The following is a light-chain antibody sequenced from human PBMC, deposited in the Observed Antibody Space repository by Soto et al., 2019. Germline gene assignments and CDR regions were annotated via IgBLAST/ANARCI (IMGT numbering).Light chain of an antibody. Sequence: QSALPQPASLSGSPGQSITFSCTGTSSDVGSYDYVSWHQQHPGKAPKLIIYDVNNRPSGVPSRFSGSKSGNTASLIISGLQTGDEADYYCCAYSTSGTHVFGTGTKVTVL. CDR3: CAYSTSGTHV. CDR1: SSDVGSYDY. V-gene: IGLV2-14*03. J-gene: IGLJ1*01. CDR2: DVN.